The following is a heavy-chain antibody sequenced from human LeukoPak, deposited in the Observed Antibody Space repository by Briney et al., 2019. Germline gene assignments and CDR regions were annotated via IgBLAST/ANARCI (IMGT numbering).Heavy chain of an antibody. CDR1: GFTFSSYG. CDR2: ISSSSSYI. J-gene: IGHJ4*02. CDR3: ARAMTTVFDY. D-gene: IGHD4-17*01. V-gene: IGHV3-21*01. Sequence: PGGSLRLSCAASGFTFSSYGMNWVRQAPGKGLEWVSSISSSSSYIYYADSVKGRFTISRDNAKNSLYLQMNSLRAEDTAVYYCARAMTTVFDYWGQGTLVTVSS.